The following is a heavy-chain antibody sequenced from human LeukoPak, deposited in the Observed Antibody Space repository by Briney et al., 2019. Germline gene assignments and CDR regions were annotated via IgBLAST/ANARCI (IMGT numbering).Heavy chain of an antibody. J-gene: IGHJ6*04. CDR1: GGTFSSYA. CDR2: IIPIFGTA. D-gene: IGHD2-2*01. CDR3: ARDIVVVPAVGLNYYYYGMDV. V-gene: IGHV1-69*01. Sequence: SVKVSCKASGGTFSSYAISWVRRAPGQGLEWMGGIIPIFGTANYAQKFQGRVTITADESTSTAYMELSSLRSEDTAVYYCARDIVVVPAVGLNYYYYGMDVWGKGTTVTVSS.